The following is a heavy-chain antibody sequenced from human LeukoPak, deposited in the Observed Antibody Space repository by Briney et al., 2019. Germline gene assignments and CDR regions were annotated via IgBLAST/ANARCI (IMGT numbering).Heavy chain of an antibody. CDR2: ISSSGSTI. CDR3: ARALGYSMGTNFDY. V-gene: IGHV3-11*04. Sequence: GGSLRLSCAASGFTFSSYWMSWIRQAPGKGLEWVTYISSSGSTIYYADSVKGRFTISRDNAKNSLYLQMNSLRAEDTAVYYCARALGYSMGTNFDYWGQGTLVTVSS. D-gene: IGHD5-18*01. J-gene: IGHJ4*02. CDR1: GFTFSSYW.